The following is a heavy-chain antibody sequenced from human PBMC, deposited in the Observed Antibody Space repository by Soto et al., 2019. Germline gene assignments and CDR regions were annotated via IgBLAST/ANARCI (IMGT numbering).Heavy chain of an antibody. CDR3: AHKPLTTTGAFDP. CDR1: GFSLTRGVG. V-gene: IGHV2-5*02. Sequence: QITLKESGPALVKPTQTLTLTCTFSGFSLTRGVGVAWIRQPPGKAQEWLALIYWDDDKRYSSSLKSRLTITKDTSKNQVVLIMTNMDPVDTATYYCAHKPLTTTGAFDPWGQGTLVTVSS. CDR2: IYWDDDK. D-gene: IGHD4-17*01. J-gene: IGHJ5*02.